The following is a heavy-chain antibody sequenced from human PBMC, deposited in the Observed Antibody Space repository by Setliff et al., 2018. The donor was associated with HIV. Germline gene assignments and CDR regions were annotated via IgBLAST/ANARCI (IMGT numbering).Heavy chain of an antibody. CDR3: VRGKQNGVATYGLDI. CDR2: ISWNSGRI. J-gene: IGHJ3*02. V-gene: IGHV3-9*03. Sequence: PGGSLRLSCAASGFIFDDYAMYWVRQAPGKGLEWVSGISWNSGRIVYADSVKGRFTISRDNAKKSLYLQMNSLRAEDMAVYYCVRGKQNGVATYGLDIWGQGTMVTVSS. CDR1: GFIFDDYA. D-gene: IGHD2-8*01.